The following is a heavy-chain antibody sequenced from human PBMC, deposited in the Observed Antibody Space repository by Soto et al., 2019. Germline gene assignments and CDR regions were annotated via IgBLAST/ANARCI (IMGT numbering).Heavy chain of an antibody. CDR2: ISGSGGST. Sequence: GGSLRLSCAASGFTFSSYAMSWVRQAPGKGLEWVSAISGSGGSTYYADSVKGRFTISRDNSKNTLYLQMNSLRAEDTAVYYCAKDLSRGAAFIAVAGGFDYWGQGTLVTVSS. J-gene: IGHJ4*02. CDR3: AKDLSRGAAFIAVAGGFDY. V-gene: IGHV3-23*01. CDR1: GFTFSSYA. D-gene: IGHD6-19*01.